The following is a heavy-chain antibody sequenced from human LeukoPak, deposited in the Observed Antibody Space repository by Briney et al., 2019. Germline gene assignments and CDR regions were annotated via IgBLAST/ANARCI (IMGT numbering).Heavy chain of an antibody. CDR2: ISYSGST. CDR1: RGSISGYY. CDR3: ARGRYTLDY. D-gene: IGHD2-2*02. J-gene: IGHJ4*02. Sequence: SGTLSLTCTVSRGSISGYYWSWIRQPPGKGLEWIGFISYSGSTNYNPSLKSRVALSVDTSKNQFSLRLSSVAAVDTAVYYCARGRYTLDYWGQGTLVTVSS. V-gene: IGHV4-59*01.